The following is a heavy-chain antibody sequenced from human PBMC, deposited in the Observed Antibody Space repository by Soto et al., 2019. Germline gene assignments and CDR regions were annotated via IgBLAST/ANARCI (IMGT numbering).Heavy chain of an antibody. CDR1: GYTFTSYD. CDR3: ARVYEDFWSGYMSYYYYYYMDV. J-gene: IGHJ6*03. V-gene: IGHV1-8*01. CDR2: MNPNSGNT. D-gene: IGHD3-3*02. Sequence: GASVKVSCKASGYTFTSYDINWVRQATGQGLEWMGWMNPNSGNTCYAQKFQGRVTMTRNTSISTAYMELSSLRSEDTAVYYCARVYEDFWSGYMSYYYYYYMDVWGKGTTVTVSS.